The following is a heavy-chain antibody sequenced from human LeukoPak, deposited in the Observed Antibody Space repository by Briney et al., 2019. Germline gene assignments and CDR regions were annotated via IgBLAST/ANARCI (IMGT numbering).Heavy chain of an antibody. CDR2: IKRKTDGGTS. J-gene: IGHJ4*02. CDR3: AKNTGYDFRN. D-gene: IGHD5-12*01. CDR1: GLTFSDAW. V-gene: IGHV3-15*01. Sequence: MAGGSLRLSCAASGLTFSDAWMSWVRQTPGMGLQWVGRIKRKTDGGTSEYAAPVKDRFTISRDDSKNTLYLQINSLKTEDTAVYYCAKNTGYDFRNWGQGTLVTVSS.